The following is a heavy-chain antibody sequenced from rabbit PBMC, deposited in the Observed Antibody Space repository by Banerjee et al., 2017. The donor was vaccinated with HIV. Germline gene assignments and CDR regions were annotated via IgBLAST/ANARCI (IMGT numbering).Heavy chain of an antibody. CDR2: ITYGGSA. J-gene: IGHJ4*01. Sequence: QEQLVESGGGLVQPGGSLKLSCKASGFDFSSYGVSWVRQAPGKGLEWIGYITYGGSAFYASWATGRFTISKTSSTTVTLQMTSLTAADTATYLCARDLAGVIGWNFNLWGPGTLVTVS. V-gene: IGHV1S39*01. CDR1: GFDFSSYG. D-gene: IGHD4-1*01. CDR3: ARDLAGVIGWNFNL.